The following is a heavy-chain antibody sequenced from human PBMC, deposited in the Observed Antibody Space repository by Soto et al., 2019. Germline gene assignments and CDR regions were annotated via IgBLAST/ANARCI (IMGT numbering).Heavy chain of an antibody. CDR2: IFYSGST. CDR3: ATPNATSLSRGAFDI. Sequence: QLQLQESGPGLVKPSETLSLTCSVSGASISSNPYYWGWIRQPPWKGLKWIGSIFYSGSTYYNPSLKSRVSIPVETSKIHSSLNLNSVTAADTAVYYCATPNATSLSRGAFDIWGQGTMVTVSS. J-gene: IGHJ3*02. V-gene: IGHV4-39*02. CDR1: GASISSNPYY. D-gene: IGHD2-15*01.